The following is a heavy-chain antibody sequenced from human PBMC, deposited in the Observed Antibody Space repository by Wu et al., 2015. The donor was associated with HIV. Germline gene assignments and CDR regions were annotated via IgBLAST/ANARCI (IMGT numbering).Heavy chain of an antibody. Sequence: QVLLVQSGAEVKKPGASVRVACKVFGYSLTDLSMHWVRQAPGKGLEWMGGFDPRNGKTIYAQKFQGRVTMTEDTSKDTAYIELSSLRSEDTAVYYCATLRGGSYESTGKGYFDHWGQGTLVTVSS. V-gene: IGHV1-24*01. CDR2: FDPRNGKT. D-gene: IGHD3-22*01. CDR1: GYSLTDLS. J-gene: IGHJ4*02. CDR3: ATLRGGSYESTGKGYFDH.